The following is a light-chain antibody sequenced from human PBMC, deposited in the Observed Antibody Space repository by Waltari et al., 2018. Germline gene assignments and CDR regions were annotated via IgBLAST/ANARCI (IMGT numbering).Light chain of an antibody. J-gene: IGKJ1*01. Sequence: EIVFTPSPGTLSLSPGERAALSCRASQSVGTYIAWYQQKPGQAPRLLIFGASNRATGIPDRFSGSGSGTDFSLTISRLEPEDFAVYYCQMYVRLPVTFGHGTRVEIK. CDR2: GAS. CDR1: QSVGTY. CDR3: QMYVRLPVT. V-gene: IGKV3-20*01.